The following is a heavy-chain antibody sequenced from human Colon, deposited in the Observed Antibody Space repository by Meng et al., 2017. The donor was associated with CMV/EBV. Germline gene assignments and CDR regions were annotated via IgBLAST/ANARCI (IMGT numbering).Heavy chain of an antibody. CDR2: ISSRSTYI. J-gene: IGHJ4*02. Sequence: GGSLRLSCAASGFTFNSYIMNWVRQAPGKGLEWVSSISSRSTYISYADSRKGRFTISRDNAKNSVYLQMNSLRVEDTAVYYCARDRGHNNGYAFDYWGQGTLVTVSS. CDR1: GFTFNSYI. CDR3: ARDRGHNNGYAFDY. D-gene: IGHD5-18*01. V-gene: IGHV3-21*01.